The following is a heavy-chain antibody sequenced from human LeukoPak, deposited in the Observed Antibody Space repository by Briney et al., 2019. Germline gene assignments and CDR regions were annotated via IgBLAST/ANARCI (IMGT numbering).Heavy chain of an antibody. CDR1: GFTFSTYS. Sequence: GGSLRLSCAASGFTFSTYSMNWVRQAPGKGLEWVSYISSSGRIMYYGDSVKGRFTISRDNAKNSLYLQMNSLRAEDTAVYYCARDAFRGSYTPDFWGQGTLVTVSS. V-gene: IGHV3-48*01. CDR2: ISSSGRIM. D-gene: IGHD1-26*01. J-gene: IGHJ4*02. CDR3: ARDAFRGSYTPDF.